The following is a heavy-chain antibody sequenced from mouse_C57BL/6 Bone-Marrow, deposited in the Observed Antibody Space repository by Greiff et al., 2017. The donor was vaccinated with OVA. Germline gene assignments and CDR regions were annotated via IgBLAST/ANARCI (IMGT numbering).Heavy chain of an antibody. D-gene: IGHD2-14*01. J-gene: IGHJ3*01. Sequence: DVQLVESGGDLVKPGGSLTLSCAASGFTFSSYGMSWVRQTPDKRLEWVATISSGGSYTYYPDSVKGRFTISRDNAKNTLYLQMSSLKSEDTAMYYCARHRYGYDGAYWGQGTLVTVSA. CDR1: GFTFSSYG. V-gene: IGHV5-6*01. CDR3: ARHRYGYDGAY. CDR2: ISSGGSYT.